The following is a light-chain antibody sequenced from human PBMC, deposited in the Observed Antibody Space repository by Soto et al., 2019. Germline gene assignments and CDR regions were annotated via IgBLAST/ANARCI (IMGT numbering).Light chain of an antibody. V-gene: IGKV1-5*03. J-gene: IGKJ4*01. Sequence: DIQMTQSPSTLSASVGDRVTITCRASQSISSWLAWYQQRPGKAPNLLIHTASTLKSRVPSRFSGSGSGTEFTLTISSLQPDDFATYYCQHYDFNSGLTFGGGTKVEI. CDR2: TAS. CDR1: QSISSW. CDR3: QHYDFNSGLT.